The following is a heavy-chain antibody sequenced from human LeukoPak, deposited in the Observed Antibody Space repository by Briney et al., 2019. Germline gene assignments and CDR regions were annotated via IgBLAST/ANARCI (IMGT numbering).Heavy chain of an antibody. CDR3: ARGRGIHIDY. CDR2: INHSGST. V-gene: IGHV4-34*01. D-gene: IGHD3-16*01. J-gene: IGHJ4*02. CDR1: GGSFSGYY. Sequence: SETLSLTCAVYGGSFSGYYWSWIRQPPGKGLEWIGEINHSGSTNYNPSLKSRVTISVDTSKNQFSLKLSSVTAADTAVYYCARGRGIHIDYWGQGTLVTVSS.